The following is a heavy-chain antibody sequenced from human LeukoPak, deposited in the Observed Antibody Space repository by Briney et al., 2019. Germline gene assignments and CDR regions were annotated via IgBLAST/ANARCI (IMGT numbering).Heavy chain of an antibody. CDR2: LHHSGNT. J-gene: IGHJ4*02. V-gene: IGHV4-30-2*01. CDR1: GASINDGGHY. CDR3: ASAEPRGIIWYPY. Sequence: SETLSLTCSVSGASINDGGHYWTWLRQPPGKGLEWIGYLHHSGNTYFNPSLKSRVTISGDRSKNQFSLKLSSVTAADTAVYYCASAEPRGIIWYPYWGQGTLVTVSS. D-gene: IGHD6-13*01.